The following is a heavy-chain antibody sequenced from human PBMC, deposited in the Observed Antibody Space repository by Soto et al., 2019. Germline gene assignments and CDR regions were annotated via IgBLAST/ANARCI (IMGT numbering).Heavy chain of an antibody. D-gene: IGHD5-18*01. CDR1: GYTLTRYG. CDR2: FDPEDGET. J-gene: IGHJ4*02. V-gene: IGHV1-24*01. CDR3: ATTEDTAMVIYDY. Sequence: GASVKVSCTTSGYTLTRYGISWVRQAPGQGFDPEDGETIYAQKFQGRVTMTEDTSTDTAYMELSSLRSEDTAVYYCATTEDTAMVIYDYWGQGTLVTVSS.